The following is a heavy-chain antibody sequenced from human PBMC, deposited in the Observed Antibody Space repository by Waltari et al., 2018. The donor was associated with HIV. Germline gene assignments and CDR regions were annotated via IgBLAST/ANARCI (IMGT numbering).Heavy chain of an antibody. Sequence: QVQLVESGGGVVQPGGSLRLSCAASGFTFSSFGMHWVRPAPGKGLELVAFIRYDGSNKYYADSVKGRFTISRDNSKNTLYLQMNSLRAEDTAVYYCAKDLRPVPGYFDYWGQGTLVTVSS. V-gene: IGHV3-30*02. J-gene: IGHJ4*02. CDR3: AKDLRPVPGYFDY. D-gene: IGHD6-6*01. CDR1: GFTFSSFG. CDR2: IRYDGSNK.